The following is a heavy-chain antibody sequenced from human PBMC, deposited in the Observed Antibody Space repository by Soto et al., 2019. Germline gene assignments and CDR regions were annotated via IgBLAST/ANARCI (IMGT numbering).Heavy chain of an antibody. D-gene: IGHD4-17*01. J-gene: IGHJ4*02. CDR1: GGSISSGGYY. CDR2: IYHSGST. CDR3: ATYYGDYGPASGY. Sequence: QVQLQESGPGLVKPSQTLSLSCTVSGGSISSGGYYWSWIRQHPGKGLEWIGYIYHSGSTFYNPSLNSRVTISVDTSKNQFSLKLSSVTAADTAVYYCATYYGDYGPASGYWGQGTLVTVSS. V-gene: IGHV4-31*02.